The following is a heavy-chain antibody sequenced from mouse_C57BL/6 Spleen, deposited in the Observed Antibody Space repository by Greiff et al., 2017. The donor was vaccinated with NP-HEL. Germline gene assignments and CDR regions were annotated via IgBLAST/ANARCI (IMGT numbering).Heavy chain of an antibody. Sequence: QVQLQQSGPELVKPGASVKLSCKASGYTFTSYDINWVKQRPGQGLEWIGWIYPGSGSTNYNEKFKSKATLTVDTSSSTAYMQLSSLTSEDSAVYYCARVYGSSVYWYFDVWGTGTTVTVSS. D-gene: IGHD1-1*01. CDR3: ARVYGSSVYWYFDV. CDR2: IYPGSGST. V-gene: IGHV1-85*01. CDR1: GYTFTSYD. J-gene: IGHJ1*03.